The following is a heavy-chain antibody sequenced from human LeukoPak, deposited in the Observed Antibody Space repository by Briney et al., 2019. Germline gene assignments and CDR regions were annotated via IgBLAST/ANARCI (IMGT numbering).Heavy chain of an antibody. D-gene: IGHD3-16*02. CDR2: INPSGGST. J-gene: IGHJ3*02. CDR1: GYTFTGYY. CDR3: ARDLERLYPGGAFDI. Sequence: ASVKVSCKASGYTFTGYYMHWVRQAPGQGLEWMGIINPSGGSTSYAQKFQGRVTMTRDMSTSTVYMELSSLRSEDTAVYYCARDLERLYPGGAFDIWGQGTMVTVSS. V-gene: IGHV1-46*01.